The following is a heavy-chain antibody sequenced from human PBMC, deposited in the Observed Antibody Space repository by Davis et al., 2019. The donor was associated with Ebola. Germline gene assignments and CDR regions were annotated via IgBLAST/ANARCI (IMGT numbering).Heavy chain of an antibody. D-gene: IGHD1-26*01. CDR3: ARGGSYYNWFDP. CDR2: ISYDGSNK. J-gene: IGHJ5*02. CDR1: GFTFSSYS. Sequence: GGSLRLSCAASGFTFSSYSMHWVRQAPGKGLEWVTLISYDGSNKYYADSVKGRFTISRDNSKNTLYLQMNSLRAEDTAVYYCARGGSYYNWFDPWGQGTLVTVSS. V-gene: IGHV3-30*04.